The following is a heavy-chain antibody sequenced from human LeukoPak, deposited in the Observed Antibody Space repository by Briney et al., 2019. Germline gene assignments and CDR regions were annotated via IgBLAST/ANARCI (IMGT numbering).Heavy chain of an antibody. Sequence: GGSLRLSCAASGFTFSSYWMSWVRQAPGKGLEWVANIKQDGSEKYYVDSVKGRFTISRDNAKNSLYLQMNSLRAEDTAVYYCARGLSMVQGVIFGYWGQGTLVTVSS. CDR1: GFTFSSYW. V-gene: IGHV3-7*03. J-gene: IGHJ4*02. CDR3: ARGLSMVQGVIFGY. D-gene: IGHD3-10*01. CDR2: IKQDGSEK.